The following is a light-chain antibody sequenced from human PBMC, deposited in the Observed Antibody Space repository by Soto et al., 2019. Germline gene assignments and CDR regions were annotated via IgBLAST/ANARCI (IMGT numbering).Light chain of an antibody. CDR3: SSYKSSSXLPYV. CDR1: SSDVGGYNL. V-gene: IGLV2-14*01. Sequence: QSALTQPASVSGSPGQSITISCTGTSSDVGGYNLVSWYQQYPDKAPKLMIFDVNTRPSGVSNRFSGSKSGNTASLTISGLQAEDEADYYCSSYKSSSXLPYVXXXGTKLXVL. J-gene: IGLJ1*01. CDR2: DVN.